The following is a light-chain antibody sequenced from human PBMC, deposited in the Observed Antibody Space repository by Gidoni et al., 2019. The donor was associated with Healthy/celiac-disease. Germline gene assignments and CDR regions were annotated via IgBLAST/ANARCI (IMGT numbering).Light chain of an antibody. CDR2: AAS. V-gene: IGKV1-39*01. J-gene: IGKJ1*01. Sequence: DIQMTQSPSSLSASVGYRVTITCRASQSISSYLNWYQQKPGKAPKLLIYAASSLQSGVPSRFSGSGSVTDFTLTISSLQPEDFATYYCQQSYSTPWTFGQGTKVEIK. CDR1: QSISSY. CDR3: QQSYSTPWT.